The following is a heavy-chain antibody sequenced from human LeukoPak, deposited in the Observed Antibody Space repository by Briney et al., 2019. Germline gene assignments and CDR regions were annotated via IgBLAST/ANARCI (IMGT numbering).Heavy chain of an antibody. D-gene: IGHD2-2*01. J-gene: IGHJ4*02. CDR1: GFTFSSYG. Sequence: GGSRRLSCATSGFTFSSYGMHWVRPAPGKGLEWVALIWYDGSNKYYADSVKGRFTISRDNPNNTLYLQMNSLRAEDTAVYYCARVSCSSTSCSLPYYWGQGTLVTVSS. V-gene: IGHV3-33*01. CDR2: IWYDGSNK. CDR3: ARVSCSSTSCSLPYY.